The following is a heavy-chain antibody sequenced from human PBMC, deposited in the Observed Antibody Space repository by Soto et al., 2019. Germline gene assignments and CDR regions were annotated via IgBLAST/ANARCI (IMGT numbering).Heavy chain of an antibody. J-gene: IGHJ5*02. CDR3: ASQAVYYDSSGAWFEP. CDR1: GGSISSGGYY. CDR2: IYYSGST. V-gene: IGHV4-31*03. Sequence: QVQLQETGPGLVKPSQTLSLTCTVSGGSISSGGYYWSWIRHHPGKGLEWIGYIYYSGSTYDNPSLKSRVTISVDTSKTQFSLKLSSVTAADTAVYYCASQAVYYDSSGAWFEPWSQGTLVNVSS. D-gene: IGHD3-22*01.